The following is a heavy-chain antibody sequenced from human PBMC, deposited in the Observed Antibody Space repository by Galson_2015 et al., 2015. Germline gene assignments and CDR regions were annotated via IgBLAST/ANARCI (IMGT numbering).Heavy chain of an antibody. CDR3: AKDVGVYGDYPDY. V-gene: IGHV3-9*01. CDR2: ISWNSGSI. J-gene: IGHJ4*02. Sequence: SLRLSCAASGFTFSSYEMNWVRQAPGKGLEWVSGISWNSGSIGYADSVKGRFTISRDNAKNSLYLQMNSLRAEDTALYYCAKDVGVYGDYPDYWGQGTLVTVSS. D-gene: IGHD4-17*01. CDR1: GFTFSSYE.